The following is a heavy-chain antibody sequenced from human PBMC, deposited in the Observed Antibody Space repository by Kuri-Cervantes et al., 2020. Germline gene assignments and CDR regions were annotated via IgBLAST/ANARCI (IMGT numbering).Heavy chain of an antibody. CDR3: ARDRGSSGYYPPWYFDL. D-gene: IGHD3-22*01. Sequence: GESLKISCAASGFTFSDYYMSWIRQAPGKGLEWVSYISSSSSTIYYADSVKGRFTISRDNAKNSLYLQMNSLRDEDTAVYYCARDRGSSGYYPPWYFDLWGRGTLVTVSS. CDR2: ISSSSSTI. CDR1: GFTFSDYY. V-gene: IGHV3-11*04. J-gene: IGHJ2*01.